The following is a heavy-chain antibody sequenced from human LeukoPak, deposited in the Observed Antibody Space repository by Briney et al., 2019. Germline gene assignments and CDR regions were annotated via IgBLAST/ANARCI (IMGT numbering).Heavy chain of an antibody. Sequence: SETLSLTCAVYGGSFSGYYWSWIRQPPGKGLEWLGYIYNSGSTYYNPSLKSRVTISVDTFKNQFSLRLTSMTAADAAVYYCVRDRELTYWGQGTLVTVSS. CDR1: GGSFSGYY. CDR2: IYNSGST. J-gene: IGHJ4*02. D-gene: IGHD5-24*01. CDR3: VRDRELTY. V-gene: IGHV4-59*01.